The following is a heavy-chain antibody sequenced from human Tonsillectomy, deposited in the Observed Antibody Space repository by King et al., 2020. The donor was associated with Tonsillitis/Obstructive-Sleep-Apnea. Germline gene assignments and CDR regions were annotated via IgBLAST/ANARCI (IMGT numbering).Heavy chain of an antibody. CDR1: GGSISSYY. D-gene: IGHD1-7*01. CDR3: ARVNNWNYWWFDR. V-gene: IGHV4-59*01. J-gene: IGHJ5*02. Sequence: QLQESGPGLVKPSETLSLTCTVSGGSISSYYWSWIRQPPGKGLEWIGYIYYSGSTNYNPSPKSRVTISVDTSKNQFSLKLSSVTAADTAVYYCARVNNWNYWWFDRWGQRTLVTVSS. CDR2: IYYSGST.